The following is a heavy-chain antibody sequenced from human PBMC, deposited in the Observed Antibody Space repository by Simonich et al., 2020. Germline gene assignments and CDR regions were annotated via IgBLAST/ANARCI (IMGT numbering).Heavy chain of an antibody. CDR1: GYTFTGYY. CDR2: INPNSGGT. Sequence: QVQLVQSGAEVKKPGASVKVSCKASGYTFTGYYMHWGRQAPGQGLEGMGRINPNSGGTNCAQKFQGRVTMTRDTSISTAYMELSRLRSDDTAVYYCARPRITIFGVVKGAFDIWGQGTMVTVSS. V-gene: IGHV1-2*02. D-gene: IGHD3-3*01. J-gene: IGHJ3*02. CDR3: ARPRITIFGVVKGAFDI.